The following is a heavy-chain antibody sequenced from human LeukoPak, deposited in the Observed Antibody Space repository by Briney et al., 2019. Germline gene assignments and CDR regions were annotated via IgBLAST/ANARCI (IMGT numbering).Heavy chain of an antibody. V-gene: IGHV3-66*02. D-gene: IGHD6-19*01. CDR3: AKDAYSSRVFGAFDI. Sequence: GGSLRLSCVASGFTVSSNYMSWVRQAPGKGLEWVSVIYSGGSTYYADSVKGRFTISRDNSKNTLYLQMNSLRAEDTAVYYCAKDAYSSRVFGAFDIWGQGTMVTVSS. J-gene: IGHJ3*02. CDR1: GFTVSSNY. CDR2: IYSGGST.